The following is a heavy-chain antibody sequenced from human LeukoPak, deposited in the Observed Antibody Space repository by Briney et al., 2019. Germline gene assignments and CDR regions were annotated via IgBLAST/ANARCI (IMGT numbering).Heavy chain of an antibody. D-gene: IGHD2-21*01. Sequence: GGSLRLSCAASGFTFSSYGMHWVRQAPGKGLEWVAFIRYDGSNKYYADSVKGRFTISRDNSKNTLYLQMNSLRAEDTAVYYCAKEGYCGGDCYSILDYWGQGTLVTVSS. V-gene: IGHV3-30*02. CDR1: GFTFSSYG. J-gene: IGHJ4*02. CDR3: AKEGYCGGDCYSILDY. CDR2: IRYDGSNK.